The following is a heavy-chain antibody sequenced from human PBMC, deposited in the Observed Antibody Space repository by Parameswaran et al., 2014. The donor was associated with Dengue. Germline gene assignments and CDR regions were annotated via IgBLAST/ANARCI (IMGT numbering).Heavy chain of an antibody. V-gene: IGHV1-3*01. CDR2: INAGNGNT. Sequence: WVRQAPGQRLEWMGWINAGNGNTKYSQKFQGRVTITRDTSASTVYMELSSLRSEDTAVYYCAVDSSNYAEAYDIWGQGTMVTVSS. D-gene: IGHD4-11*01. CDR3: AVDSSNYAEAYDI. J-gene: IGHJ3*02.